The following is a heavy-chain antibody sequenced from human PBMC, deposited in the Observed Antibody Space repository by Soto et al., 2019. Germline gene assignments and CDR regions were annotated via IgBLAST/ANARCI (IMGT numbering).Heavy chain of an antibody. CDR3: ARDGDTYSGYDFSLDYYYGMDV. V-gene: IGHV1-2*02. J-gene: IGHJ6*02. D-gene: IGHD5-12*01. CDR1: GYTFTGYY. CDR2: INPNSGGT. Sequence: ASVKVSCKASGYTFTGYYMHWVRQAPGQGLEWMGWINPNSGGTNYAQKFQGRVTMTRDTSISTAYMELSRLRSDDTAVYYCARDGDTYSGYDFSLDYYYGMDVWGQGTKVTVYS.